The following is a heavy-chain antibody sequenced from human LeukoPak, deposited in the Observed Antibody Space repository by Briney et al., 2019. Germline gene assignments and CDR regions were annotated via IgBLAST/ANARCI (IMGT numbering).Heavy chain of an antibody. CDR3: ARFAGDYVWGSLDAFDI. D-gene: IGHD3-16*01. CDR1: GGTFSSYA. Sequence: ASVKVSCKASGGTFSSYAISWVRQAPGQGLEWMGGIIPIFGTANYAQKFQGRVTITADKSTSTAYMELSSLRSEDTAVYYCARFAGDYVWGSLDAFDIWGQGTMVTVSS. CDR2: IIPIFGTA. J-gene: IGHJ3*02. V-gene: IGHV1-69*06.